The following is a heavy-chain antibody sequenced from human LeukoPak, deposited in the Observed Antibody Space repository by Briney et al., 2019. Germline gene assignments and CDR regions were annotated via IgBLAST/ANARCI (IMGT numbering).Heavy chain of an antibody. J-gene: IGHJ4*02. V-gene: IGHV3-43*02. D-gene: IGHD1-26*01. CDR2: ISWEGGST. CDR1: GFTFDDYA. Sequence: GGSLRLSCAACGFTFDDYAMHWVRQARGKGLEGVSLISWEGGSTYYADSVKGRFTISGDNSKNTLRLQVNTLTTGDSAWSCFAKVSGSYPPYFDYWGQGTLVTVSS. CDR3: AKVSGSYPPYFDY.